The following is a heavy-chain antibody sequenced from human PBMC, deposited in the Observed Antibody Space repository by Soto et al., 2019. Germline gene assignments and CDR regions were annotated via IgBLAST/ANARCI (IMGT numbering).Heavy chain of an antibody. CDR2: IDYTGNT. V-gene: IGHV4-39*01. CDR3: ARINKGYGTDS. CDR1: GGSMSSSSYY. J-gene: IGHJ4*02. D-gene: IGHD5-18*01. Sequence: EPLPLTSTGSGGSMSSSSYYWGCIRQPPGKGLEWIASIDYTGNTFYNPSLTSRVTISVDTSKNQFSLKVTSVTAADTAVYYCARINKGYGTDSWGQGTLVTVSS.